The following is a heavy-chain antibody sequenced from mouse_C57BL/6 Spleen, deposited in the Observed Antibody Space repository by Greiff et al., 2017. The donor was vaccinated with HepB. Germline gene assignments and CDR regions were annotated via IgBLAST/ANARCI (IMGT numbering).Heavy chain of an antibody. Sequence: EVQLQQSGPELVKPGASVKISCKASGYSFTGYYMNWVKQSPEKSLEWIGEINPSTGGTTYNQKFKAKATLTVDKSSSTAYMQLKSLTSEDSAVYYCARCHAGRGWYFDGWGTATTVTVAS. CDR3: ARCHAGRGWYFDG. J-gene: IGHJ1*03. D-gene: IGHD1-1*02. V-gene: IGHV1-42*01. CDR1: GYSFTGYY. CDR2: INPSTGGT.